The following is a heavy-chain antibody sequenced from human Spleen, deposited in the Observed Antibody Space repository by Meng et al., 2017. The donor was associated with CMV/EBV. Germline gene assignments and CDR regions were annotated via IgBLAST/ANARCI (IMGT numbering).Heavy chain of an antibody. J-gene: IGHJ4*02. V-gene: IGHV3-21*01. CDR3: TRVKYFYDSGDYYSDY. Sequence: GESLKISCAASGFTFSSYAMSWVRQAPGKGLEWVSSISSSSSYIYYADSVKGRFTISRDNAKNSLYLQMNSLRAEDTAVYYCTRVKYFYDSGDYYSDYWGQGTLVTVSS. CDR1: GFTFSSYA. D-gene: IGHD3-22*01. CDR2: ISSSSSYI.